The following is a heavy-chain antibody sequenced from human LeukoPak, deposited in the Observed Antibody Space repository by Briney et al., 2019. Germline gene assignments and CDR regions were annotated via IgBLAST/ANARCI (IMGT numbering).Heavy chain of an antibody. V-gene: IGHV3-23*01. CDR3: ARNRITIFGVVIPSGWFDP. D-gene: IGHD3-3*01. CDR1: GFTFNRYS. J-gene: IGHJ5*02. Sequence: GGSLRLSCAASGFTFNRYSMNWVRQAPGKGLEWVSAISGSGGSTYYADSVKGRFTISRDNSKNTLYLQMNSLRAEDTAVYYCARNRITIFGVVIPSGWFDPWGQGTLVTVSS. CDR2: ISGSGGST.